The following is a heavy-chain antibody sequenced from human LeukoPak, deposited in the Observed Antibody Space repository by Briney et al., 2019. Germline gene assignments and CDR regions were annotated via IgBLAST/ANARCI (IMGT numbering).Heavy chain of an antibody. CDR3: AKHRTTVVTDFDY. CDR1: GFTFSSCA. D-gene: IGHD4-23*01. J-gene: IGHJ4*02. Sequence: QAGGSLRLSCAASGFTFSSCAMGWVRQAPGEGLEWVPTISDSGGSTYYADSVRGRFTISRDNSKNTLSLHMNSLRAEDTAVYFCAKHRTTVVTDFDYWGQGTLVTVSS. CDR2: ISDSGGST. V-gene: IGHV3-23*01.